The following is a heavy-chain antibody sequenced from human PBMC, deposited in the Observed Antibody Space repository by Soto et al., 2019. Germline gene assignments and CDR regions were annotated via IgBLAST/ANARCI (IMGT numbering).Heavy chain of an antibody. V-gene: IGHV3-53*01. D-gene: IGHD6-13*01. J-gene: IGHJ6*02. Sequence: GGSLRLSCAASGFTVSSSYMTWVRQAPGKGLEWVSVIYSDGTTYYADSVKGRFTISRDNSKNTLYLQMNSLRAEDTAVYYCARDRYSKSDYKYGMDVWGQGTTVTVSS. CDR2: IYSDGTT. CDR3: ARDRYSKSDYKYGMDV. CDR1: GFTVSSSY.